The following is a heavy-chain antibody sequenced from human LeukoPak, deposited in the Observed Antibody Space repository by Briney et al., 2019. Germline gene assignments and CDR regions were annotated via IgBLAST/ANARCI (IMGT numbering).Heavy chain of an antibody. D-gene: IGHD6-13*01. Sequence: GASVKVSSKVSVYTLTQLSMHCVRQAPRRGRWCMGRFYPEKGETIYAQNLRGRVTITEDTSTDTPYMELSSVRSEDTCVYYCAIDGSKSCYSSSLRGWGQGTLVTVCS. CDR3: AIDGSKSCYSSSLRG. CDR2: FYPEKGET. J-gene: IGHJ4*01. V-gene: IGHV1-24*01. CDR1: VYTLTQLS.